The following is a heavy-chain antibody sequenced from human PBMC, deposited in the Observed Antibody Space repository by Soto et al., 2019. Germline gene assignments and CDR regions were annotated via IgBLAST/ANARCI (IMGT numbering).Heavy chain of an antibody. CDR2: ISYDASHT. V-gene: IGHV3-30*18. CDR3: AKSSGKYYPESRVMHV. Sequence: QVQVVESGGGVVQAGRSLRLSCAASGFTFNTCAMHWVRQAPGKGLEWVALISYDASHTDYADSVKGRFTISRDSSVNTLSLIMNSLRPEDTAVYYCAKSSGKYYPESRVMHVWGQGITVTVSS. D-gene: IGHD1-26*01. CDR1: GFTFNTCA. J-gene: IGHJ6*02.